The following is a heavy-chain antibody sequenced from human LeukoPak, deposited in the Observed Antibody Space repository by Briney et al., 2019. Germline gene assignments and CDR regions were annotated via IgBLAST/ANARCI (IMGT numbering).Heavy chain of an antibody. Sequence: PGGSLRLSCAAPGFTFSSYGMHWVRQAPGKGLEWVAVIWYDGSNKYYADSVKGRFTISRDNSKNTLYLQMNSLRAEDTAVYYCAKGSCSGGSCYSADYFDYWGQGTLVTVSS. J-gene: IGHJ4*02. V-gene: IGHV3-33*06. CDR1: GFTFSSYG. CDR3: AKGSCSGGSCYSADYFDY. D-gene: IGHD2-15*01. CDR2: IWYDGSNK.